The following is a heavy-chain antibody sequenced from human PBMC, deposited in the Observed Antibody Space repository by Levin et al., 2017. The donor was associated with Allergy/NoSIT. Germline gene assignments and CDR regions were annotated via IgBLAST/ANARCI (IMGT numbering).Heavy chain of an antibody. CDR3: ARDNPYGAGWSDF. Sequence: GGSLRLSCAASGFAFSDYFMSWIRQAPGRGLEWVSYTSGSSTYTTYADSVRGRFTISRDNAKNSLFLQMNSLSAEDTAVYYCARDNPYGAGWSDFWGPGTLVTVSS. CDR1: GFAFSDYF. CDR2: TSGSSTYT. J-gene: IGHJ4*02. V-gene: IGHV3-11*05. D-gene: IGHD3-10*01.